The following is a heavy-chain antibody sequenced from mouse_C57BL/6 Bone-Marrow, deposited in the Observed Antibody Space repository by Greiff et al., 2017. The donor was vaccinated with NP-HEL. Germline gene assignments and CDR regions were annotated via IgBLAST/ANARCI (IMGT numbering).Heavy chain of an antibody. Sequence: QVQLQQPGAELVKPGASVKLSCKASGYTFTSYWMHWVKQRPGQGLEWIGMIHPNSGSTNYNEKFKSKATLTVDKSSSTAYMQLSSLTSEVSAVYYCAREIGNPAFDYWGQGTTLTVSS. D-gene: IGHD2-1*01. CDR2: IHPNSGST. V-gene: IGHV1-64*01. J-gene: IGHJ2*01. CDR1: GYTFTSYW. CDR3: AREIGNPAFDY.